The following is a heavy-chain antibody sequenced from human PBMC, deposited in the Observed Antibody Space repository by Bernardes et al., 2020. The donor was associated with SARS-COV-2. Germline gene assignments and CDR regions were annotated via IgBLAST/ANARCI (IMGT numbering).Heavy chain of an antibody. Sequence: SVPTLVKPTQTLTLTCTFSGFSLYTTAVGVGWIRQPPGKALEWLALIYWDDDKDYSPSLKSRLTITKDTSKNQVVLTMTNMDPVDTATYYCAQYSSSSRWFDPWGQGTLVTVSS. CDR2: IYWDDDK. CDR1: GFSLYTTAVG. J-gene: IGHJ5*02. CDR3: AQYSSSSRWFDP. D-gene: IGHD6-6*01. V-gene: IGHV2-5*02.